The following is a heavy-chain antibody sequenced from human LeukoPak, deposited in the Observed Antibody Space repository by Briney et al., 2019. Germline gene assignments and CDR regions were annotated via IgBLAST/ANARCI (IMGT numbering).Heavy chain of an antibody. J-gene: IGHJ4*02. Sequence: GGSLRLSCAASGFTFSGSVMHWVRQASGKGLEWVSFIRYDGSNKYYADSVKGRFTISRDNSKNTLYLQMNSLRPEDTAVYYCAKPHFDYWGQGTLVTVSS. CDR2: IRYDGSNK. CDR3: AKPHFDY. CDR1: GFTFSGSV. V-gene: IGHV3-30*02.